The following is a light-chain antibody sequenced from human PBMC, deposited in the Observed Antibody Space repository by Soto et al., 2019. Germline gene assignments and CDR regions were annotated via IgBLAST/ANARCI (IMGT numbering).Light chain of an antibody. CDR2: GAS. J-gene: IGKJ1*01. Sequence: EIVMTQSPATLSVSPGERATLSCRASQSVSSNLAWYQQKPGQAPRLLIYGASTRATAIPARFSGSGSGTEFTLTISSLQSEDFAVYSCQQYNNWRGTFGQGTKVEI. CDR3: QQYNNWRGT. V-gene: IGKV3-15*01. CDR1: QSVSSN.